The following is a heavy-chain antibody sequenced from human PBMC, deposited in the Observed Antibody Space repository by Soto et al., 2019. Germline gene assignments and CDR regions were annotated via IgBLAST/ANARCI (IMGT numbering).Heavy chain of an antibody. V-gene: IGHV1-24*01. Sequence: ASVKVSCKVSGYTLTELSMHWVRQAPGKGLEWMGGFDPEDGETIYAQKFQGRVTMTEDTSTDTVYMELSSLRSEDTAVYYCATEGITMVRGVTYYYYGMDVWGQGTTVTVSS. J-gene: IGHJ6*02. CDR3: ATEGITMVRGVTYYYYGMDV. CDR2: FDPEDGET. D-gene: IGHD3-10*01. CDR1: GYTLTELS.